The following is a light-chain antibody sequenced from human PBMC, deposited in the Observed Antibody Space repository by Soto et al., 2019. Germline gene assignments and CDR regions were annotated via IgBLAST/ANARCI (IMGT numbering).Light chain of an antibody. CDR1: QGISNN. J-gene: IGKJ4*01. Sequence: DIQMTQSPSSLSASVGDRVTITCRARQGISNNLAWYQQKAGKVPKLLIYAASTLQSGVPSRFSGSGSGTDFTLTISSLQPEDVATYYCQKYISAPPTFGGGTQVEIK. CDR3: QKYISAPPT. V-gene: IGKV1-27*01. CDR2: AAS.